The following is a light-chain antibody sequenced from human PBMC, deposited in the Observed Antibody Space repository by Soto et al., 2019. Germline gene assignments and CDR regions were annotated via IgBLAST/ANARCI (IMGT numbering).Light chain of an antibody. CDR3: QQRSNWPRT. V-gene: IGKV3D-20*02. J-gene: IGKJ1*01. Sequence: EFVLTQSPGTLSLPPGEGATSSSMXSQPVRNNYLAWYQQKPGQAPRLMIYDASSRATGIPDRFSGGGSGTDFTLTISSLEPEDLAVYYCQQRSNWPRTFGQGTKVDIK. CDR2: DAS. CDR1: QPVRNNY.